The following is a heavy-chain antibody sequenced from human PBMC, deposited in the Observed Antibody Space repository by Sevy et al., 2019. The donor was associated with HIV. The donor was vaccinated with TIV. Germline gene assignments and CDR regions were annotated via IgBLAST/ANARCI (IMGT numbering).Heavy chain of an antibody. CDR1: GGSISSYY. CDR2: IYYSGST. CDR3: ARESYLGYYYYYGMDV. J-gene: IGHJ6*02. V-gene: IGHV4-59*01. Sequence: SETLSLTCTVSGGSISSYYWSWIRQPPGKGLEWIGYIYYSGSTNYNPSLKSRVTLSVDTSKNQFSLKLSSVTAADTAVYYCARESYLGYYYYYGMDVWGQGTTVTVSS.